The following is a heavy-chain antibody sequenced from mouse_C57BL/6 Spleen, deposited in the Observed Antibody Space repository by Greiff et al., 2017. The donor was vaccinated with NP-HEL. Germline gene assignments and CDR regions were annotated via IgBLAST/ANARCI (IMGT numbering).Heavy chain of an antibody. J-gene: IGHJ3*01. V-gene: IGHV14-1*01. CDR3: TTEDYGSAWFAY. D-gene: IGHD1-2*01. Sequence: EVQLQQSGAELVRPGASVKLSCTASGFNIKDYYMHWVKQRPEQGLEWIGRIDPEDGDTEYAPKFQGKATMTADTASNTAYLQLSSLTSEDTAVYYCTTEDYGSAWFAYWGQGTLVTVSA. CDR2: IDPEDGDT. CDR1: GFNIKDYY.